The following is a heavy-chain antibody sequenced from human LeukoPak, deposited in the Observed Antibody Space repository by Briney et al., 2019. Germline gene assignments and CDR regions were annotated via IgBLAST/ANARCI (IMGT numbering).Heavy chain of an antibody. D-gene: IGHD6-19*01. CDR3: AKELSSGWFVADY. J-gene: IGHJ4*02. V-gene: IGHV3-30-3*02. Sequence: GGSLRLSCAASGFTFSSYDMHWVRQAPGKGLEWVAVISYDGSNKYYADSVKGRFTISRDNSKNTLYLQMNSLRAEDTAVYYWAKELSSGWFVADYWGQGTLVTVSS. CDR2: ISYDGSNK. CDR1: GFTFSSYD.